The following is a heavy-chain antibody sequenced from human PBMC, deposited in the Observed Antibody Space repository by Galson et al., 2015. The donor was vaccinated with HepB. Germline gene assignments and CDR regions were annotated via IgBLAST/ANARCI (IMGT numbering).Heavy chain of an antibody. V-gene: IGHV1-18*01. CDR2: ISVYNDNS. J-gene: IGHJ4*02. CDR3: AREGGSYSFADY. D-gene: IGHD1-26*01. Sequence: SVKVSCKASGYTFSSYGISWVRQAPGQGLEWVGRISVYNDNSDYAQKLQGRVTVTTDISTSTAYMELRSLRSDDTAVYYCAREGGSYSFADYWGQGILVTVSS. CDR1: GYTFSSYG.